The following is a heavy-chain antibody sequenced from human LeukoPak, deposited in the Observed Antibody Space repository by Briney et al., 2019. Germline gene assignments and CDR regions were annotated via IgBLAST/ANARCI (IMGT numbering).Heavy chain of an antibody. Sequence: PSETLSLTCTVSGGSISSSSYYWGWIRQPPGKGLEWIGSIYYSGSTYYNPSLKSRVTISVDTSKNQFSLKLSSVTAADTAVYYCRCVAVAGNGDYWGQGTLVTVSS. CDR1: GGSISSSSYY. V-gene: IGHV4-39*07. CDR2: IYYSGST. J-gene: IGHJ4*02. CDR3: RCVAVAGNGDY. D-gene: IGHD6-19*01.